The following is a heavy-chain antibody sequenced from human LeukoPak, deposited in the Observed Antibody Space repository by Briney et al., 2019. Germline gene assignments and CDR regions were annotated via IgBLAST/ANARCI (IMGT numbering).Heavy chain of an antibody. CDR2: IYTSGST. Sequence: TSETLSLTCTVSGGSISSYYWDWIRQPAGKGLEWIGRIYTSGSTNYNPSLKSRVTMSVDTSKNQFSLKLSSVTAADTAVYYCARGGGSTGYYYDSSRPAFDPWGQGTLVTVSS. D-gene: IGHD3-22*01. CDR1: GGSISSYY. J-gene: IGHJ5*02. V-gene: IGHV4-4*07. CDR3: ARGGGSTGYYYDSSRPAFDP.